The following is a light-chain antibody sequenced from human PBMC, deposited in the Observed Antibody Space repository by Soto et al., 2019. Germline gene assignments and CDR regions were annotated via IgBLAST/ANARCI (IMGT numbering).Light chain of an antibody. J-gene: IGKJ2*01. V-gene: IGKV3-20*01. CDR2: GAS. CDR3: QHYERPPYT. CDR1: QSINSVY. Sequence: EIVLTQSPGTLSLSPGERATLSCRASQSINSVYLAWYQQKPGQAPRLLIYGASRNGIPDRFSGRWSGTDFTLTISRLEPEDFAVYYCQHYERPPYTFGQGTRLEIK.